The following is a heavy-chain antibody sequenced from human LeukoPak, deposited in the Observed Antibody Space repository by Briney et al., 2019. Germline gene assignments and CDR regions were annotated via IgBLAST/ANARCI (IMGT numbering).Heavy chain of an antibody. V-gene: IGHV3-48*04. Sequence: GGSLRLSCAASGFTFSSYSMNWARQAPGKGLEWVSYISSSGSSIYYADSVKGRFTISRDNAKNSLYLQMNSLRAEDTAVYYCARDLSGWYDYWGQGTLVTVSS. D-gene: IGHD6-19*01. J-gene: IGHJ4*02. CDR2: ISSSGSSI. CDR3: ARDLSGWYDY. CDR1: GFTFSSYS.